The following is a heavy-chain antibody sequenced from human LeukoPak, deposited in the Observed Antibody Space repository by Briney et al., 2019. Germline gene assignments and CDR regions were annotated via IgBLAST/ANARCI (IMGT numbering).Heavy chain of an antibody. Sequence: LETLSLTCTVSGGSTSTYYWTWIRQPAGKGLEWIGRIHGSGSNTNYNPSLKSRVTMSADTSKNQFSLKLSSVTAADTAVYYCARERDYSNGWYGFDPWGQGTLVTVSS. J-gene: IGHJ5*02. D-gene: IGHD6-19*01. V-gene: IGHV4-4*07. CDR1: GGSTSTYY. CDR2: IHGSGSNT. CDR3: ARERDYSNGWYGFDP.